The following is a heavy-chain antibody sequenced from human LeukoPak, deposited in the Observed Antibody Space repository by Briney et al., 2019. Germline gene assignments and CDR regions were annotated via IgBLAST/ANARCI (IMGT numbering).Heavy chain of an antibody. CDR1: GYTITGYY. CDR2: INPNSGGT. V-gene: IGHV1-2*02. D-gene: IGHD1-26*01. J-gene: IGHJ4*02. Sequence: ASVKVSFKASGYTITGYYMHWVRQPPGQGLEWMGWINPNSGGTNYAQKFQGRVTMTRDTSISTAYMELSRLRSDDTAVYYCARDRGSGSYYGYWGQGTLVTVSS. CDR3: ARDRGSGSYYGY.